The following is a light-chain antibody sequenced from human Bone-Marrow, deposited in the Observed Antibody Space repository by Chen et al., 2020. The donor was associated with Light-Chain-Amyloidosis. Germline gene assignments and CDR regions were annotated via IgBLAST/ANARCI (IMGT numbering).Light chain of an antibody. J-gene: IGLJ3*02. V-gene: IGLV2-14*01. CDR3: RSYKGSSTRV. Sequence: QSALTQPASVSGSPGPSITISCTGTGSDVGGYNYVSWYQQHPGKAPKLMIYDVSNRPSGVSNRLSGSKCGNAASRTISGIQAEDEDDYYCRSYKGSSTRVFGGGTKLTVL. CDR2: DVS. CDR1: GSDVGGYNY.